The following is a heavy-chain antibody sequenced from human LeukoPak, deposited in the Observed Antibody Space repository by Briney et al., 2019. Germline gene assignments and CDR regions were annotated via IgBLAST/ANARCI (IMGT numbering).Heavy chain of an antibody. CDR2: ISSSGSTI. D-gene: IGHD3-22*01. CDR3: ASGWPYYYDSSGYYRIDP. J-gene: IGHJ5*02. CDR1: GFTFSDYY. V-gene: IGHV3-11*01. Sequence: GGSLRLSCAASGFTFSDYYMSWIRQAPGKGLEWVSYISSSGSTIYYADSVKGRFTISRDNAKNSLYLQMNSLRAEDTAVYYCASGWPYYYDSSGYYRIDPWGRGTLVTVSS.